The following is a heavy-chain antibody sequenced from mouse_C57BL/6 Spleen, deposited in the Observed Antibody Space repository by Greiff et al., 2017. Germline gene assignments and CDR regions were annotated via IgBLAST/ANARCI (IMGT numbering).Heavy chain of an antibody. CDR3: ARGRGDYFAMHY. V-gene: IGHV1-20*01. CDR2: INPYNGDT. J-gene: IGHJ4*01. CDR1: GYSFTGSF. Sequence: EVQLQQSGPELVKPGDSVKISCKASGYSFTGSFMNWVMQSHGKSLEWIGRINPYNGDTFYNQKFKGKATLTVDKSSSTAHMELRSLTSDDSAVYYCARGRGDYFAMHYWGQRTPVTVSS.